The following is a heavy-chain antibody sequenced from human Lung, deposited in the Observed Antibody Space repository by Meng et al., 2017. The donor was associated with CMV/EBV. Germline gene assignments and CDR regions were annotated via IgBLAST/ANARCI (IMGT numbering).Heavy chain of an antibody. D-gene: IGHD3-10*01. J-gene: IGHJ4*02. CDR3: AREDVGWVYGSGLGY. V-gene: IGHV4-59*01. Sequence: SETLSPXCTLSGGFISNYYWSWIRQPPGKRLEWIGYIYDSGTNYNPSLKSRVTISIDTSKNQLSLNLISVTAADTAVYYCAREDVGWVYGSGLGYWGQGTXVTVSS. CDR1: GGFISNYY. CDR2: IYDSGT.